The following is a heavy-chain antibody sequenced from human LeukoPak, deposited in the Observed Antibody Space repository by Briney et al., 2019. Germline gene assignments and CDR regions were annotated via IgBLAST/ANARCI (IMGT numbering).Heavy chain of an antibody. J-gene: IGHJ4*02. V-gene: IGHV3-30*18. D-gene: IGHD4-17*01. Sequence: GGSLRLSCAASGFSFFSYGMHWVRQAPGKGLEWVGVISDDGRSKDYADSVKGRFTISRDNSKDTLYLQMNSLRAEDTAVYYCAKRPSDYGDYVSYFDYWGQGTLVTVSS. CDR3: AKRPSDYGDYVSYFDY. CDR1: GFSFFSYG. CDR2: ISDDGRSK.